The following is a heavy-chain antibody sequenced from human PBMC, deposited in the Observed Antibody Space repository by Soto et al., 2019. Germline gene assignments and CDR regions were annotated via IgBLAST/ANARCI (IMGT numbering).Heavy chain of an antibody. Sequence: GGSLRLSCAVSGFTFSRSWMSWVRQAPGKGPEWVAYINPDGNERDHVDSVKGRFTISRDNDKNSLYLQMNSLRVEDTAVYYCARGITWGQGTLVTVSS. D-gene: IGHD3-16*01. CDR3: ARGIT. CDR1: GFTFSRSW. J-gene: IGHJ5*02. CDR2: INPDGNER. V-gene: IGHV3-7*01.